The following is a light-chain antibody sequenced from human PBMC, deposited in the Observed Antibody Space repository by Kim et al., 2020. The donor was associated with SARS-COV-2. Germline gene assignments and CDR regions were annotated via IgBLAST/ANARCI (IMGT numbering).Light chain of an antibody. J-gene: IGLJ2*01. CDR2: EDN. V-gene: IGLV6-57*03. Sequence: KTVTISCTRSSGSIASNYVQWYQQRPGSAPTTVIYEDNQRPSGVPDRFSGSIDSSSNSASLTISGLKTEDEADYCCQSYDSSNFVVFGGGTQLTVL. CDR1: SGSIASNY. CDR3: QSYDSSNFVV.